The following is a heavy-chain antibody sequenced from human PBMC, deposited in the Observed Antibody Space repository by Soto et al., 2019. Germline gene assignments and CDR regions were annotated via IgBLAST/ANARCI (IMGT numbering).Heavy chain of an antibody. CDR2: INPKFGDT. Sequence: QVRLVQSGAEVKEPGDSVRVSCEASGYTFTAYHIHWVRQAPGPGIEWMGWINPKFGDTGYAQDFQGRVSMTSDMSISTVYMELSRLTSDDTAIYYCARNMDYYYGRGSGNGHGVWGQGTTVTVFS. CDR3: ARNMDYYYGRGSGNGHGV. CDR1: GYTFTAYH. J-gene: IGHJ6*02. D-gene: IGHD3-10*02. V-gene: IGHV1-2*02.